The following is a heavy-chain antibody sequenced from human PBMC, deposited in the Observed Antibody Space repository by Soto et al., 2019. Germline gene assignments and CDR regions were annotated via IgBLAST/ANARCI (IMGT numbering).Heavy chain of an antibody. V-gene: IGHV3-23*01. CDR3: AKCGSGCYYSV. Sequence: HPGGSLRLSCAASGFTFSSYAMDWVRQAPGKGLEWVSAIGTNGDTYYADAVKGRFTISRDNDKNSLYLQMNNLSADDTAVYYCAKCGSGCYYSVWGQGATVTVS. CDR2: IGTNGDT. J-gene: IGHJ6*02. D-gene: IGHD3-10*01. CDR1: GFTFSSYA.